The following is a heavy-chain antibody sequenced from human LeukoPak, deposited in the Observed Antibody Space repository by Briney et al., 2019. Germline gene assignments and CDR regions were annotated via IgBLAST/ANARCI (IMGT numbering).Heavy chain of an antibody. CDR1: GFTFSTYA. D-gene: IGHD3-9*01. CDR2: ISGSGENT. Sequence: GGSLRLSCAASGFTFSTYAMSWVRQAPGKGLEWVSGISGSGENTYHADSVKGRFTVSRDNSKNMLYLQMNSLRAEDTAIYYCAKDYDTVTGYYSFSDYWGQGTLVTVSS. V-gene: IGHV3-23*01. CDR3: AKDYDTVTGYYSFSDY. J-gene: IGHJ4*02.